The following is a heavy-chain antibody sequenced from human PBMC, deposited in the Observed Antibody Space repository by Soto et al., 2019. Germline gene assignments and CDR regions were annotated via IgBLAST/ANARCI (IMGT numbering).Heavy chain of an antibody. J-gene: IGHJ4*02. D-gene: IGHD2-2*03. CDR3: AREGNLGRWIQPLDS. Sequence: SEALSPTSNISGYAIPISSCAWIRQPPGKGLEWIGNIHYNGNTKYSPSLKSRVTMSVDTSKNHFSLKLISVTTADTAVYFCAREGNLGRWIQPLDSWGQG. CDR2: IHYNGNT. V-gene: IGHV4-59*01. CDR1: GYAIPISS.